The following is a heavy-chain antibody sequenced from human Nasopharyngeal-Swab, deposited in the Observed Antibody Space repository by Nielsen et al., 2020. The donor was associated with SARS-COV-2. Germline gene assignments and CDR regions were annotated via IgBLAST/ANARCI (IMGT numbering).Heavy chain of an antibody. CDR2: IYYSGST. Sequence: SETLSLTCTVSGGSISSFYFSWIRQPPGKGLEWIGSIYYSGSTYYNPSLKSRVTISVDTSKNQFSLKLSSVTAADTAVYYCARLPGYCIGNSCSGHYVMDVWGQGTTVAVSS. CDR1: GGSISSFY. V-gene: IGHV4-39*01. D-gene: IGHD2-2*01. CDR3: ARLPGYCIGNSCSGHYVMDV. J-gene: IGHJ6*02.